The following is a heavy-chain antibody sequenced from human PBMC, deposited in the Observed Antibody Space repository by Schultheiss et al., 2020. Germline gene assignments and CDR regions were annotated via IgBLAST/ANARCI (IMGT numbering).Heavy chain of an antibody. CDR1: GFTFSSYG. D-gene: IGHD3-22*01. V-gene: IGHV3-30*03. CDR2: ISYDGSNK. CDR3: ARAPPDSSGYYYGY. Sequence: GGSLRLSCAASGFTFSSYGMHWVRQAPGKGLEWVAVISYDGSNKYYADSVKGRSTISRDNSKNTLYLQMNSLRAEDTAVYYCARAPPDSSGYYYGYWGQGTLVTVSS. J-gene: IGHJ4*02.